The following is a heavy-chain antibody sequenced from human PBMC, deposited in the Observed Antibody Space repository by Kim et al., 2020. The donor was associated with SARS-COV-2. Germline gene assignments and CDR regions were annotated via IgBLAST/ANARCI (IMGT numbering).Heavy chain of an antibody. V-gene: IGHV3-73*01. Sequence: GGSLILSCAASGFTFSDSAMYWVRQASGKGLEWVGRIRSKANSYATAYDVSVKGRFIISRDDSKNTAYLQMNSLKTEDTAIYYCTRVPPYSNSWWDAFD. CDR3: TRVPPYSNSWWDAFD. D-gene: IGHD6-13*01. CDR2: IRSKANSYAT. CDR1: GFTFSDSA. J-gene: IGHJ3*02.